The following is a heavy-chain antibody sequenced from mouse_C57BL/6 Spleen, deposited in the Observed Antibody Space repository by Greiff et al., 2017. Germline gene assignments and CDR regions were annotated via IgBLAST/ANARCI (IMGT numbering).Heavy chain of an antibody. CDR1: GYTFTSYW. CDR3: ARTELGRGFDY. Sequence: QVQLQQPGAELVRPGSSVKLSCKASGYTFTSYWMDWVKQRPGQGLAWIGNIYPSDSETHYNQKFKDKATLTVDKSSSTAYMQLSSLTSEDSAVYYCARTELGRGFDYWGQGTTLTVSS. V-gene: IGHV1-61*01. J-gene: IGHJ2*01. D-gene: IGHD4-1*01. CDR2: IYPSDSET.